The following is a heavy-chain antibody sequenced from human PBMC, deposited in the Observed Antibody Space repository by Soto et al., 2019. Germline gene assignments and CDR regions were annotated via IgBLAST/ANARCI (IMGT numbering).Heavy chain of an antibody. CDR1: GGSFSGYY. Sequence: QVQLQQWGAGPLRPLETLSLTCGVSGGSFSGYYLAWIRQSPGKGLEWIGEINDRGSINYNPSLKSRVSISVDTSKNHYSLNLRSVTAADTAVYDCARESHDILTGPPWVWYFDLWGRGTLVTVSS. CDR2: INDRGSI. D-gene: IGHD3-9*01. J-gene: IGHJ2*01. V-gene: IGHV4-34*01. CDR3: ARESHDILTGPPWVWYFDL.